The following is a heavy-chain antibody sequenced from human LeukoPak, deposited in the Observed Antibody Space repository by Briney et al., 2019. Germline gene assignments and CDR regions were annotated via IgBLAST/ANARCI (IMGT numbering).Heavy chain of an antibody. CDR3: VRLRYTYGYGDY. J-gene: IGHJ4*02. Sequence: GESLKISCKGSGYNFTSYWIGWVRQTPGKGLEWMGSIYPGDSDPRYSPSFQGQVIISADKSISTAYLQWSSLKASDTAMYYCVRLRYTYGYGDYWGQGTLVNVSS. CDR1: GYNFTSYW. V-gene: IGHV5-51*01. CDR2: IYPGDSDP. D-gene: IGHD5-18*01.